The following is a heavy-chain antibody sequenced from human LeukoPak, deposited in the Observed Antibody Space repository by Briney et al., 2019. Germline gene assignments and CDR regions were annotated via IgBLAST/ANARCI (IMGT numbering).Heavy chain of an antibody. CDR3: AKAPAPYYYYYGMDV. J-gene: IGHJ6*02. CDR1: GFTFRSYV. CDR2: ISDNGVTR. Sequence: GGSLRLSCAASGFTFRSYVMNWVRQAPGKGLEWVSSISDNGVTRYYADSVKGRFPISRDNSDNTVYLQMNSLRAEDTAIYCCAKAPAPYYYYYGMDVWGQGTAVTVSS. V-gene: IGHV3-23*01.